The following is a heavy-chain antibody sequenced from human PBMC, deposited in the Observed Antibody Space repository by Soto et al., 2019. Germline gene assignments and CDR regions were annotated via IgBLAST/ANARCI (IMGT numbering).Heavy chain of an antibody. D-gene: IGHD2-15*01. CDR1: EGTFRSYA. CDR3: ARESRYCSGGSCYFLPGIDY. J-gene: IGHJ4*02. CDR2: IIPIFGTA. Sequence: QVQLVQSGAEVKKPGSSVKVSCKASEGTFRSYAISGWRQTPGQGLEWMGGIIPIFGTANYAQKFQGRVTITADESTSTAYMELSSLRSEDTAVYYCARESRYCSGGSCYFLPGIDYWGQGTLVTVSS. V-gene: IGHV1-69*12.